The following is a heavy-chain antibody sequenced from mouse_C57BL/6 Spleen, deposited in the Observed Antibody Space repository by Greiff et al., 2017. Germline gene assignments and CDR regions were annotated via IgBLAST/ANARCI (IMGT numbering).Heavy chain of an antibody. V-gene: IGHV1-7*01. CDR1: GYTFPSYW. Sequence: VKLMESGAELAKPGASVTLSCKASGYTFPSYWMHWVKQRPGQGLEWIGYINPSSGYTKYNQKFKDKATLTADKSSSTAYLHLSSLTYEDSAVYYWAGAGNYEYDVVDYYAMDDGGQGTSVTVSA. J-gene: IGHJ4*01. CDR2: INPSSGYT. D-gene: IGHD2-4*01. CDR3: AGAGNYEYDVVDYYAMDD.